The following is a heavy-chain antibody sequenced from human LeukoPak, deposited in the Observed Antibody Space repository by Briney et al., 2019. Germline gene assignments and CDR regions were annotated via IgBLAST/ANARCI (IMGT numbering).Heavy chain of an antibody. D-gene: IGHD6-13*01. V-gene: IGHV4-39*01. CDR2: IYYSGST. Sequence: PSETLSLTCTVSGGSISSSTYYWGWSRQPPGRGLEWIGTIYYSGSTYYNPSLKSRVTISVDTSNNQFSLKLSSVTAADTAAYYCARVPIGTSGDYWGQGTLVTVSS. J-gene: IGHJ4*02. CDR3: ARVPIGTSGDY. CDR1: GGSISSSTYY.